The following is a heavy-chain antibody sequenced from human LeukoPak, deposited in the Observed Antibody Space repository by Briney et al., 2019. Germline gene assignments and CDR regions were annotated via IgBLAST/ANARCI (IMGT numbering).Heavy chain of an antibody. V-gene: IGHV1-69*05. CDR3: AREGGSGSYYFDY. CDR2: IIPIFGTA. D-gene: IGHD3-10*01. Sequence: ASVKVSCKASGGTFSSYAISWVRQAPGQGLEWMGGIIPIFGTANYAQKFQGRVTITTDESTSTAYMELSSLRSEDTAVYYRAREGGSGSYYFDYWGQGTLVTVSS. CDR1: GGTFSSYA. J-gene: IGHJ4*02.